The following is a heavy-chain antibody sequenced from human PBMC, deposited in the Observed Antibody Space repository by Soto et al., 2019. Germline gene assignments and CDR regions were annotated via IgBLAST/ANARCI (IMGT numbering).Heavy chain of an antibody. V-gene: IGHV1-8*01. CDR2: MQPSSGRT. CDR3: ARGVSAGADY. D-gene: IGHD1-26*01. Sequence: QVQLVQSGAEVREPGASVKVSCKASGYSFTSLDINWVRQTAGQGLEWMGWMQPSSGRTGYAQKFQGRVTMTRDTSITTAYMELTPLTSDDTAFYYCARGVSAGADYWGQGTLVTVSS. J-gene: IGHJ4*02. CDR1: GYSFTSLD.